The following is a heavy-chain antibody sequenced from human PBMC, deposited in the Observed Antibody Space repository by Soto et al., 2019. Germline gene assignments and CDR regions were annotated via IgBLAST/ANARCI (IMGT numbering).Heavy chain of an antibody. J-gene: IGHJ4*02. CDR2: IDYSGST. CDR3: ARRYGSCFDY. V-gene: IGHV4-59*01. D-gene: IGHD1-26*01. Sequence: QVQLQESGPGLVKPSETLSLTCTVSGGSISSYYWSWIRQPPGKGLEWIWYIDYSGSTNYNPSLKRRVTMSVDTSKNQFSLKLRSVTAADTAVYYCARRYGSCFDYWGQGTLVTVSS. CDR1: GGSISSYY.